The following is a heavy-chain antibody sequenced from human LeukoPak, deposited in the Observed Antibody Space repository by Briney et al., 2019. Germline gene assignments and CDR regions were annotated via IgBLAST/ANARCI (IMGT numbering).Heavy chain of an antibody. J-gene: IGHJ4*02. Sequence: ASETLSLTCAVYGGSFSGYYWSWIRQPPGKGLEWIGEINHSGSTNYNPSLKSRVTISVDTSKNQFSLKLSSVTAADTAVYYCARIRRATLRGPFDYWGQGTLVTVSS. CDR1: GGSFSGYY. CDR2: INHSGST. D-gene: IGHD5/OR15-5a*01. CDR3: ARIRRATLRGPFDY. V-gene: IGHV4-34*01.